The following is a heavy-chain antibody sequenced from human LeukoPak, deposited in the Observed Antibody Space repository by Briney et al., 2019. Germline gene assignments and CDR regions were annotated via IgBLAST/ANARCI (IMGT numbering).Heavy chain of an antibody. D-gene: IGHD2-2*01. CDR2: ISSNGRST. CDR3: ARYRCSSTSCFVDY. Sequence: GGSLRLSCAASGFTFSNYAMYWVRQAPGKGPEYVSGISSNGRSTNYANSVKGRLTISRDNSKNTLYLQMGSLRAEDMAVYYCARYRCSSTSCFVDYWGQGTLVTVSS. J-gene: IGHJ4*02. CDR1: GFTFSNYA. V-gene: IGHV3-64*01.